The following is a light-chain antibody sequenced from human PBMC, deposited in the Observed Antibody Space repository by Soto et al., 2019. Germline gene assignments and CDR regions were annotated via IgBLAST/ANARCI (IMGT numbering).Light chain of an antibody. CDR3: CSYAGSSPPYV. CDR2: EVS. V-gene: IGLV2-23*02. CDR1: SSDFGSYNL. Sequence: QSVLTQPASVSGSPGQSITISCTGTSSDFGSYNLVSWYQQHPGKAPKLMIYEVSKRPSGVSNRFSGSKSGNTASLTISGLQAEDEADYYCCSYAGSSPPYVFGTGTKVTVL. J-gene: IGLJ1*01.